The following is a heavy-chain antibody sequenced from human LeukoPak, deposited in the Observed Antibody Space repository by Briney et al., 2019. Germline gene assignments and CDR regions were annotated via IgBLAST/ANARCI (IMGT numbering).Heavy chain of an antibody. CDR3: ARAHSTGWYPFDY. Sequence: SETLSLTCTVAGGSISSYYGNWVRQPPGQGLEWVGYIYHTETTYNPSLKSRLTISLDTSKNHFSLKLSSLTAADTAVYYCARAHSTGWYPFDYWGQGTLVTVSS. CDR2: IYHTETT. CDR1: GGSISSYY. D-gene: IGHD6-19*01. V-gene: IGHV4-59*01. J-gene: IGHJ4*02.